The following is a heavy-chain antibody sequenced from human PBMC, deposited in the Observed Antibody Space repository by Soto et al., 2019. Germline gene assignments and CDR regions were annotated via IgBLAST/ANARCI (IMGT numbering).Heavy chain of an antibody. D-gene: IGHD6-25*01. CDR3: ARHEAGWYFDS. J-gene: IGHJ4*02. Sequence: AETLSLTCAVSLGSISSGTNYWAWIRHPPGKGLEWIANIYYSGSTFYNPSLKGRVTISLDTSKNQFSLKLRSVTAADTAVYYCARHEAGWYFDSWGQGTLVTVSS. V-gene: IGHV4-39*01. CDR2: IYYSGST. CDR1: LGSISSGTNY.